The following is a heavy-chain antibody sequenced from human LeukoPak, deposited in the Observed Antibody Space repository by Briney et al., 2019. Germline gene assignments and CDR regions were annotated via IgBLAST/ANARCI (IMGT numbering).Heavy chain of an antibody. V-gene: IGHV3-23*01. J-gene: IGHJ4*02. CDR3: AKAYDSSGYYFNY. D-gene: IGHD3-22*01. Sequence: GGSLRLSCAASGFTFSSYAMSWVRQAPGKGLEWISAISGSGGSTYYADSVKGRFTISRDNSKNTLYLQMNSLRAEDTAVYYCAKAYDSSGYYFNYWGQGTLVTVSS. CDR2: ISGSGGST. CDR1: GFTFSSYA.